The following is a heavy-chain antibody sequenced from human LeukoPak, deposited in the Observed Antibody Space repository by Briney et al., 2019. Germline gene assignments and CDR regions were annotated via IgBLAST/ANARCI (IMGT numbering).Heavy chain of an antibody. D-gene: IGHD1-26*01. CDR2: ISSSSSYI. Sequence: GGSLRLSCAASGFTFSSYSMNWVCQAPGKGLEWVSSISSSSSYIYYADSVKGRFTISRDNAKNSLYLQMNSLRAEDTAVYYCARGLYSGSYYVPPDYWGQGTLVTVSS. J-gene: IGHJ4*02. CDR3: ARGLYSGSYYVPPDY. CDR1: GFTFSSYS. V-gene: IGHV3-21*01.